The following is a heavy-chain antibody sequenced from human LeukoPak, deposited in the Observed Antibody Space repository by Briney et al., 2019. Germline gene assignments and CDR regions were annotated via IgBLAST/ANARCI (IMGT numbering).Heavy chain of an antibody. CDR2: INSDGSST. CDR1: GFTFSSYW. V-gene: IGHV3-74*01. D-gene: IGHD2-15*01. Sequence: PGGSLRLSCAASGFTFSSYWMHWVRQGTGKGLVWVSRINSDGSSTSYADSVKGRFTISRDNSKNTLYLQMSSLRVEDTAIYYCAKERYCSGGNCYPDDNWGQGTLVTVSS. J-gene: IGHJ4*02. CDR3: AKERYCSGGNCYPDDN.